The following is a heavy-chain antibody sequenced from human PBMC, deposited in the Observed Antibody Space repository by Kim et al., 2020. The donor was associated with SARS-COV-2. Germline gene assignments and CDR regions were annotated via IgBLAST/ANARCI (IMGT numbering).Heavy chain of an antibody. J-gene: IGHJ4*02. Sequence: ASVKVSCRVSGYRFTDADINWVRQVPGQGLEWVGWMSPSTGKTGFAQKFQGRISMTRDVTIATAYMELSGLTSEDTAVYYCARGGWVPASYYWGQGTLVTVSS. CDR2: MSPSTGKT. V-gene: IGHV1-8*02. D-gene: IGHD1-26*01. CDR3: ARGGWVPASYY. CDR1: GYRFTDAD.